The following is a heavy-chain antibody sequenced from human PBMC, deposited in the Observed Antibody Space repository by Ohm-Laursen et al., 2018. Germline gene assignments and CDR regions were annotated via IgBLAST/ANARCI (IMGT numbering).Heavy chain of an antibody. CDR1: GFTFSNFW. V-gene: IGHV3-7*03. J-gene: IGHJ6*02. CDR2: IKQDGTEK. Sequence: SLRLSCAASGFTFSNFWMSWVRQAPGKGLEWVASIKQDGTEKHYVESMQGRFTISRDNAKNSLYLQMNSLRAEDTAVYYCAREDTMVRGVNSHGMDVWGQGTTVTVSS. D-gene: IGHD3-10*01. CDR3: AREDTMVRGVNSHGMDV.